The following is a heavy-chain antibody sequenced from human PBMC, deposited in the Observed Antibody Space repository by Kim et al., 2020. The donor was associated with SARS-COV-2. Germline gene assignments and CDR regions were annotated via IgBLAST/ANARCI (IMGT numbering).Heavy chain of an antibody. CDR1: GFTFSSYA. D-gene: IGHD3-10*01. V-gene: IGHV3-23*01. Sequence: GGSLRLSCAASGFTFSSYAMSWVRQAPGKGLEWVSAISGSGGSTYYADSVKGRFTISRDNSKNTLYLQMNSLRAEDTAVYYCAKESDYYGSGSYFPDYNWFDPWGQGTLVTVSS. CDR2: ISGSGGST. CDR3: AKESDYYGSGSYFPDYNWFDP. J-gene: IGHJ5*02.